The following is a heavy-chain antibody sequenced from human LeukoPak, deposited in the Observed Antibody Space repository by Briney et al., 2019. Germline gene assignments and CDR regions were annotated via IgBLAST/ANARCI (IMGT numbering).Heavy chain of an antibody. Sequence: GGSLRLSCAASGFTFSNAWMSWVRQAPGKGLEWVGRIKSKTDGGTTDYAAPVKGRFTISRDDSKNTLYLQMNSLKTEDTAVYYCTTTYYYDSSGYYRPFDYWGQGTLATVSS. J-gene: IGHJ4*02. CDR2: IKSKTDGGTT. D-gene: IGHD3-22*01. CDR3: TTTYYYDSSGYYRPFDY. CDR1: GFTFSNAW. V-gene: IGHV3-15*01.